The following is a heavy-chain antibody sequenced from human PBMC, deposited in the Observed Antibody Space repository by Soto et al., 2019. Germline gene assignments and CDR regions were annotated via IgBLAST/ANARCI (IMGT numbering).Heavy chain of an antibody. CDR1: GFTFDDYA. J-gene: IGHJ5*02. CDR2: ISWNSDSI. CDR3: TKGYSHVLGPDWFDP. V-gene: IGHV3-9*01. Sequence: EVQLVESGGGLVQPGTSLRLSCAASGFTFDDYAFHWVRQAPGKGLEWVSGISWNSDSIDYADSVRGRFFVSRDNAKNSLYLQMNSLRDDDTAFYYCTKGYSHVLGPDWFDPWGQGTLIAVSA. D-gene: IGHD5-18*01.